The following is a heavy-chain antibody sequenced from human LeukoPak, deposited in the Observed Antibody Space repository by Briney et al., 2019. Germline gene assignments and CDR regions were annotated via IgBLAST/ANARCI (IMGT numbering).Heavy chain of an antibody. CDR2: IQPADSQT. D-gene: IGHD1-1*01. J-gene: IGHJ3*02. V-gene: IGHV5-51*01. Sequence: GESLKISCMWYGYRFTTYWIDWVRHVPGKGLEWMGLIQPADSQTRYNPSFQGQVTLSDDKSINTAYLQWSSLRPSDTAIYYCARRLRTGGFDIWGQGTEVTVSS. CDR3: ARRLRTGGFDI. CDR1: GYRFTTYW.